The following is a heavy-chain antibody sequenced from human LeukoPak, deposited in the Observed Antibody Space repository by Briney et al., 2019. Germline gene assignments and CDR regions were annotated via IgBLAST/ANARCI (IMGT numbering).Heavy chain of an antibody. CDR1: VGTFSSYA. CDR2: IIPVFNSP. J-gene: IGHJ4*02. CDR3: ARDYGVGSTAFDYF. D-gene: IGHD1-26*01. V-gene: IGHV1-69*01. Sequence: SVKVSCKASVGTFSSYAISWVRQAPGQGLEWMGGIIPVFNSPNYAQKFLGRLTITADESTRTAYMELSSLRSEDTAVYYCARDYGVGSTAFDYFWGQGTLVTVSS.